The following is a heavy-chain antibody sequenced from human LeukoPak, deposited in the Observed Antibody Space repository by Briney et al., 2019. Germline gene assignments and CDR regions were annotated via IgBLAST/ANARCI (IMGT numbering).Heavy chain of an antibody. CDR3: ARYRAYSSGWYGDFDY. Sequence: GASVKVSCKASGYTFTSYGIGWVRQAPGQGLEWMGWISAYNGNTNYAQKLQGRVTMTTDTSTSTAYMELRSLRSDDTAVYYCARYRAYSSGWYGDFDYWGQGTLVTVSS. CDR2: ISAYNGNT. D-gene: IGHD6-19*01. CDR1: GYTFTSYG. V-gene: IGHV1-18*01. J-gene: IGHJ4*02.